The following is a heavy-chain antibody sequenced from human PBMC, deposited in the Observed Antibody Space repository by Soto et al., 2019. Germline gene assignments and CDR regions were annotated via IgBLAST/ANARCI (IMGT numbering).Heavy chain of an antibody. Sequence: GGSLRLSCAASGFTFSSYAMSWVRQAPGKGLEWVSAISGSGGSTYYADSVKGRFTVSRDNSKNTLYLQMNGLRAEDTAVYYCARGGRSASLAFGVDLWGQGTVVTVSS. CDR1: GFTFSSYA. CDR3: ARGGRSASLAFGVDL. CDR2: ISGSGGST. V-gene: IGHV3-23*01. D-gene: IGHD3-16*01. J-gene: IGHJ5*02.